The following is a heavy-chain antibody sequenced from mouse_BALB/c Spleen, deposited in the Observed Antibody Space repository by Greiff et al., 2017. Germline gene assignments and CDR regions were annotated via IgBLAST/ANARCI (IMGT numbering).Heavy chain of an antibody. Sequence: EVKLMESGPGLVKPSQSLSLTCSVTGYSITSGYYWNWIRQFPGNKLEWMGYISYDGSNNYNPSLKNRISITRDTSKNQFFLKLNSVTTEDTATYYCARGLTSFAYWGQGTLVTVSA. V-gene: IGHV3-6*02. CDR3: ARGLTSFAY. CDR2: ISYDGSN. CDR1: GYSITSGYY. D-gene: IGHD4-1*01. J-gene: IGHJ3*01.